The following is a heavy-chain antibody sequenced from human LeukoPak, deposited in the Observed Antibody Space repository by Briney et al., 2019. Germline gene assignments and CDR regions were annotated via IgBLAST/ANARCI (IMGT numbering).Heavy chain of an antibody. V-gene: IGHV3-33*01. CDR3: ARDGLTDSSGYTVIDN. CDR1: GFTFSSYG. Sequence: PGGSLRLSCAASGFTFSSYGMHWVRQAPGKGLGWVAVIWSDGNNKYYSDSVKGRFTISRDNSNNTLYLEVNSLRAEDTAVYYCARDGLTDSSGYTVIDNWGQGTLVTVSS. J-gene: IGHJ4*02. D-gene: IGHD3-22*01. CDR2: IWSDGNNK.